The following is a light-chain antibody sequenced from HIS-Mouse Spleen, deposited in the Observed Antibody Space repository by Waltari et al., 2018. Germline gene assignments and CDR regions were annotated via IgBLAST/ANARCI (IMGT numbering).Light chain of an antibody. CDR2: EGS. Sequence: QSALTQPASVSGSPGQSITISCTGTRSDVGSYNLVSCYQQHPGKAPKLMIYEGSKRPSGVSNRFSGSKSGNTASLTISGLQAEDEADYYCCSYAGSSTYWVFGGGTKLTVL. J-gene: IGLJ3*02. CDR1: RSDVGSYNL. V-gene: IGLV2-23*01. CDR3: CSYAGSSTYWV.